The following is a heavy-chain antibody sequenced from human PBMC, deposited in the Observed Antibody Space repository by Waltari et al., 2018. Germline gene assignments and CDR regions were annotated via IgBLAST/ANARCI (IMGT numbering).Heavy chain of an antibody. V-gene: IGHV3-30*02. CDR3: VKDNPVLHY. CDR1: GSQFSTSG. Sequence: QVQLGESGGGVVKPGGSLRLPCSASGSQFSTSGMQWVRQLPGKGLEWLALIQSDGNNIYYTDSVKGRFTISRDNSKNALYLQMNSLRAEDTAVYYCVKDNPVLHYWGQGTLVTVSS. J-gene: IGHJ4*02. CDR2: IQSDGNNI.